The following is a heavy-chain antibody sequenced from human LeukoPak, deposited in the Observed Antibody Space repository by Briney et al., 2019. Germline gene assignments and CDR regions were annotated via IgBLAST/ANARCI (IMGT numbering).Heavy chain of an antibody. CDR3: VRDFDY. J-gene: IGHJ4*02. Sequence: GGSLRLSCAVSGFTVSNYEMNWVRRAPGKGLEWVSYISSSGRTIYYTDSVKGRFTISRDNAKNSLYLQMNSLRGEDTAIYYCVRDFDYWGQGTLVTVSS. CDR1: GFTVSNYE. CDR2: ISSSGRTI. V-gene: IGHV3-48*03.